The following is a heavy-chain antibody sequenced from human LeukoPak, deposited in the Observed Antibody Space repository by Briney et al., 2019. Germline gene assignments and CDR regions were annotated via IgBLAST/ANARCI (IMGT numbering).Heavy chain of an antibody. D-gene: IGHD3-9*01. CDR1: GYTFTDYG. V-gene: IGHV1-18*04. J-gene: IGHJ4*02. Sequence: ASVTVSFTASGYTFTDYGISWVRHAPGQGLERMGGISAYNGNTNNAQKIPGRVTITTDTSTSTAHMEVRSLRSDDTSVYYCARETGSYKGNYFDYWGQGALVTVSS. CDR2: ISAYNGNT. CDR3: ARETGSYKGNYFDY.